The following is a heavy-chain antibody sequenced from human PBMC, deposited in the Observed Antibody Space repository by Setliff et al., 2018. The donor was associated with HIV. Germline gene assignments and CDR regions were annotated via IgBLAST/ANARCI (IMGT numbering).Heavy chain of an antibody. Sequence: ASVKVSCKASGYTFSDFYIHWVRQAPGQGLEWMGWINPNSGGTNYAQRFQGRVTMTRDTSSSTAYLELRSLRSDDTAVYYCARDREYMDVWGKGTTVTVSS. CDR3: ARDREYMDV. J-gene: IGHJ6*03. CDR2: INPNSGGT. CDR1: GYTFSDFY. V-gene: IGHV1-2*02.